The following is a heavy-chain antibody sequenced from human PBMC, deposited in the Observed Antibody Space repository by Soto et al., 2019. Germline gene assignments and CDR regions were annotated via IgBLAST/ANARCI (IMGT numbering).Heavy chain of an antibody. Sequence: GGSLRLSCAASGFTFSSYWMSWVRQAPGKGLEWVANIKQDGSEKYYVDSVKGRFTISRDNAKNSLYLQMNSLRAEDTAVYYCARTPLAYGSGSEGWFDPWGQGTLVTVSS. CDR2: IKQDGSEK. D-gene: IGHD3-10*01. J-gene: IGHJ5*02. V-gene: IGHV3-7*01. CDR3: ARTPLAYGSGSEGWFDP. CDR1: GFTFSSYW.